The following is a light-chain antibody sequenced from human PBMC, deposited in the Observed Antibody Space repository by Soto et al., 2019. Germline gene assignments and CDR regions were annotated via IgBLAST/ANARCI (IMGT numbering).Light chain of an antibody. Sequence: SALTQPPSVSGAPGQRVTISCTGSSSNNGAGYDVHWYQQLPGTAPKLLIYGNSNRPSGVPDRFSGSKSGTSASLAITGLQAEDEADYYCQSYDSSLSAYYVFGTGTKVTVL. CDR3: QSYDSSLSAYYV. CDR2: GNS. J-gene: IGLJ1*01. CDR1: SSNNGAGYD. V-gene: IGLV1-40*01.